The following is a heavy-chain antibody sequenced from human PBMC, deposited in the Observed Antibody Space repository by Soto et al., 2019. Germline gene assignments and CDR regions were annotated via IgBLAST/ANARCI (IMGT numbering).Heavy chain of an antibody. CDR1: GYTFTSYG. CDR2: ISAYNGNT. CDR3: ARDIDYGDYQQTVFDY. D-gene: IGHD4-17*01. J-gene: IGHJ4*02. Sequence: ASVKVSCKASGYTFTSYGISWVRQAPGQGLEWMGWISAYNGNTNYAQKLQGTVTMTTDTSTSTAYMQLRSLRSDDTAVYYFARDIDYGDYQQTVFDYWGQGTLVTVSS. V-gene: IGHV1-18*01.